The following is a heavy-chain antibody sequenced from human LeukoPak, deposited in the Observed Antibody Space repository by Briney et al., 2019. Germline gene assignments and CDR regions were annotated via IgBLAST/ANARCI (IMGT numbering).Heavy chain of an antibody. J-gene: IGHJ5*02. CDR2: ISYDGSNK. D-gene: IGHD2-8*01. CDR3: ARLDIVLIGGLDP. V-gene: IGHV3-30-3*01. CDR1: GFTFSSYA. Sequence: GGSLRLSCAASGFTFSSYAMHWVRQAPGKGLEWVAVISYDGSNKYYADSVKGRFTISRDNSKNTLYPQMNSLRAEDTAVYYCARLDIVLIGGLDPWGQGTLVTVSS.